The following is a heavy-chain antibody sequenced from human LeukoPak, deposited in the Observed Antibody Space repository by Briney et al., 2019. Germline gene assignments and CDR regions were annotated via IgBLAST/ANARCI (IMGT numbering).Heavy chain of an antibody. CDR1: GGSISSYY. J-gene: IGHJ2*01. Sequence: RSSETLSLTCTVPGGSISSYYWSWIRQPPGKGLEWIGYIYYSGSTNYNPSLKSRVTISVDKSKNQFSLKLSSVTAADTAVYYCAKYSNSPYWYFDLWGRGTLVTVSS. CDR3: AKYSNSPYWYFDL. D-gene: IGHD4-11*01. CDR2: IYYSGST. V-gene: IGHV4-59*12.